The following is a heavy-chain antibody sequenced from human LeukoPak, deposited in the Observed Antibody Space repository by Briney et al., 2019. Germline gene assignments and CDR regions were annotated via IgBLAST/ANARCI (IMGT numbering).Heavy chain of an antibody. J-gene: IGHJ4*02. D-gene: IGHD2-2*01. Sequence: GGPLRLSSVHPRFTSGSFENSRFLQAPGKGLEWVSAISGSGSSTYYADSVKGRFTVSRDNSKNTLYLQMNSLRAEDTAVYYSANEGSSTGTYYFDGWGQGTLVTVSS. V-gene: IGHV3-23*01. CDR1: RFTSGSFE. CDR3: ANEGSSTGTYYFDG. CDR2: ISGSGSST.